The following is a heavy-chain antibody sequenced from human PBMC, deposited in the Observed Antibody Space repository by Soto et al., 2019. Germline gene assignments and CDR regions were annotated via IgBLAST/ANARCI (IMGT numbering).Heavy chain of an antibody. CDR1: GFTFSTYG. Sequence: QVQLVESGGGVVQPGKSLRLSCAASGFTFSTYGMHWVRQTPGKGLEWVAVISNDGSNKYYTDSVKGRFTISRDNSKNTLYLQMNSMRAEDTAGYYCAKGLSGNFFDYWGQGTLVTVSS. J-gene: IGHJ4*02. CDR3: AKGLSGNFFDY. CDR2: ISNDGSNK. D-gene: IGHD2-15*01. V-gene: IGHV3-30*18.